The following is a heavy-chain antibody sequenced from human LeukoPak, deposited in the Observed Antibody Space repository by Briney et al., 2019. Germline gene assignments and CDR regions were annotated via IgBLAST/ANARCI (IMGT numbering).Heavy chain of an antibody. D-gene: IGHD4-23*01. CDR1: GFTFSSYE. CDR3: ARDRRWDFQN. V-gene: IGHV3-48*03. J-gene: IGHJ1*01. Sequence: GGSLRLSCAASGFTFSSYEMNWVRQAPGKGLEWVSYISSSGSTIYYADSVKGRFTISRDNAKNSLYLQMNSLRVEDTAIYYCARDRRWDFQNWGQGTLVTVSS. CDR2: ISSSGSTI.